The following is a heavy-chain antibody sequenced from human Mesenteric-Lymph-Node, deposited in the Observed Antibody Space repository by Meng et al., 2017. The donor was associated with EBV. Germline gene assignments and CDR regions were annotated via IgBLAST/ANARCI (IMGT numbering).Heavy chain of an antibody. Sequence: QWKLVQAGAELKKPGASVKVSCKASGYTFINYDINWVRQAPGRGLEWMGWMNPNSGNTAYAQKFQGRVSMTRSTSITTAYMELTGLRSDDTAVYYCVRAFYGGNSDFWGQGTLVTVSS. CDR2: MNPNSGNT. D-gene: IGHD4-23*01. V-gene: IGHV1-8*01. CDR1: GYTFINYD. J-gene: IGHJ4*02. CDR3: VRAFYGGNSDF.